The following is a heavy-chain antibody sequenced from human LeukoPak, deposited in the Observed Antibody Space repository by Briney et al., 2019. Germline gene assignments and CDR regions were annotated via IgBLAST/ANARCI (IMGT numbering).Heavy chain of an antibody. CDR3: ASMGVTIPFDAFDI. Sequence: VASVKVSCKASGYTFTSYGISWVRQATGQGLEWMGWISAYNGNTNYAQKLQGRVTMTTDTSTSTAYMELRSLRSDDTAVYYCASMGVTIPFDAFDIWGQGTMVTVSS. CDR1: GYTFTSYG. V-gene: IGHV1-18*04. CDR2: ISAYNGNT. J-gene: IGHJ3*02. D-gene: IGHD2-21*02.